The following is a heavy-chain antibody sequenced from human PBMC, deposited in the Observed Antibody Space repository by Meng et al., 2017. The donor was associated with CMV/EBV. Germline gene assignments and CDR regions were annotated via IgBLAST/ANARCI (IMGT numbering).Heavy chain of an antibody. Sequence: GESLKISCAASGFTFSNYEMNWVRQAPGKGLEWVSYISSGGDVIYYADSVKGRFTISRDNAKNSLYLQMNSLRAEDTAVYYCARDRYYDFWSGYHQGDAFDVWGQGTLVTVSS. CDR3: ARDRYYDFWSGYHQGDAFDV. V-gene: IGHV3-48*03. CDR1: GFTFSNYE. J-gene: IGHJ3*01. D-gene: IGHD3-3*01. CDR2: ISSGGDVI.